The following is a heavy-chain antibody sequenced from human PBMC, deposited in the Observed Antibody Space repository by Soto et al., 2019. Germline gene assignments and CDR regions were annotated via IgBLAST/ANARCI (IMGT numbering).Heavy chain of an antibody. Sequence: QVQLVESGGGVVQPGRSLRLSCAASGFTFSSYGMHWVRQAPGKGLEWVAVISYDGSNKYYADSVKGRFTISRDNSKNTLYLQMNSLRAEDTAVYYCAKASGGELDFDPWGQGTLVTVSS. CDR2: ISYDGSNK. D-gene: IGHD1-26*01. J-gene: IGHJ5*02. V-gene: IGHV3-30*18. CDR3: AKASGGELDFDP. CDR1: GFTFSSYG.